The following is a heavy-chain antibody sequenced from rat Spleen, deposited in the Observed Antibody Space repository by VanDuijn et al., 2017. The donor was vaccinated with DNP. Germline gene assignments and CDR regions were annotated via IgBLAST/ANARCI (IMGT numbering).Heavy chain of an antibody. CDR1: GFTFSNYG. CDR2: ISYDGSST. V-gene: IGHV5-29*01. CDR3: ARRGQLPGDA. D-gene: IGHD1-2*01. Sequence: EVQLVESGGGLVQPGRSLKLSCAASGFTFSNYGMAWVRQAPTKGLEWVATISYDGSSTYYRDSVKGRFTISRDNAKSTLYLQMDSLRSEDTATYYCARRGQLPGDAWGQGASVTVSS. J-gene: IGHJ4*01.